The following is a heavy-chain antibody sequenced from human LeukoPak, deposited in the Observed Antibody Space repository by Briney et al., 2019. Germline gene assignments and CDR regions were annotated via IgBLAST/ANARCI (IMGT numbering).Heavy chain of an antibody. V-gene: IGHV3-7*01. CDR3: ARDSSSWYSY. J-gene: IGHJ4*02. CDR2: IKQDASEK. CDR1: GFTFSNFW. Sequence: GGSLRLSCAASGFTFSNFWMSWVRQAPGKGLEWVANIKQDASEKYYVDSVKGRFSISRDYAKNSLYLQMNSLRAEDTAVYYCARDSSSWYSYWGRGTLVTVSS. D-gene: IGHD6-13*01.